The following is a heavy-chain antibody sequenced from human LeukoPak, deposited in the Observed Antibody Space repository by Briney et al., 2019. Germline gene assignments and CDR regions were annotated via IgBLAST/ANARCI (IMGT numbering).Heavy chain of an antibody. CDR1: GFTFDDYA. CDR2: ISWNSGSI. V-gene: IGHV3-9*01. D-gene: IGHD2-2*02. CDR3: ARNLLGYCSSTSCYNQPLGY. J-gene: IGHJ4*02. Sequence: PGGSLRLSCAASGFTFDDYAMHWVRQAPGKGLEWVSGISWNSGSIGYADSVKGRFTISRDNAKNSLYLQMNSLRAEDTALYYCARNLLGYCSSTSCYNQPLGYWGQGTLVTVSS.